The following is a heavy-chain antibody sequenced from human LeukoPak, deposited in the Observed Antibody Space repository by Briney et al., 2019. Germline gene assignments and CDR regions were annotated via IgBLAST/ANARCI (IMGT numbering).Heavy chain of an antibody. J-gene: IGHJ5*02. D-gene: IGHD1-14*01. CDR1: GYPFTTWE. Sequence: VKVSCKTSGYPFTTWEINWVRQAAGQGLEWMGWVHPNSGNTAYAQKFEGRVTMTRDTSISTAYMELGGLKSDDTGVYFCARGPRNDPWGQGTLVTVSS. V-gene: IGHV1-8*01. CDR2: VHPNSGNT. CDR3: ARGPRNDP.